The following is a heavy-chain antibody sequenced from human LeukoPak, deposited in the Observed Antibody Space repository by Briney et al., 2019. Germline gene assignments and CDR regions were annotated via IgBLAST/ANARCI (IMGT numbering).Heavy chain of an antibody. CDR3: ARDYYGSGILGY. CDR2: IYYSGST. D-gene: IGHD3-10*01. J-gene: IGHJ4*02. Sequence: SETLSLTCTVSGGSISSYYWSWIRQPPGQGLEWIGYIYYSGSTNYNPSLKSRVTISAEPSKNQFSLKLSSVTAADTAVYYCARDYYGSGILGYWGQGTLVTVSS. V-gene: IGHV4-59*01. CDR1: GGSISSYY.